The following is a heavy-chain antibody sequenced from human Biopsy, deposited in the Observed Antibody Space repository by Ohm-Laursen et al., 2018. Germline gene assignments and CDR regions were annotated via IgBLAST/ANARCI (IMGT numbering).Heavy chain of an antibody. CDR3: ARDVKRYCSGTSCYSGYFGMDV. V-gene: IGHV4-59*01. Sequence: SETLSLTCTVSGDSITSYFWNWIRQPPGKGLEWIGDVYYSGTTNYNPSLKSRLTISVDTSKNQFSLNLNSVTAADTAVYFCARDVKRYCSGTSCYSGYFGMDVWGQGTTVTVS. J-gene: IGHJ6*02. CDR2: VYYSGTT. CDR1: GDSITSYF. D-gene: IGHD2-2*01.